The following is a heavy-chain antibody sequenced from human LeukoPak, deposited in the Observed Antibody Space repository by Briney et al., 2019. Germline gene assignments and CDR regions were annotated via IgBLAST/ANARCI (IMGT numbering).Heavy chain of an antibody. CDR2: IHNSGRT. D-gene: IGHD6-13*01. Sequence: SPSGTLSLTCTVSGGSISGYYWSWIRQPPGKGLEWIGYIHNSGRTNYNPSLKSRVTLSVDRSKNHFSLRLSSVTTADTAVYYCAGDLTYTWYYYWGQGTLVTVSS. CDR1: GGSISGYY. V-gene: IGHV4-59*08. J-gene: IGHJ4*02. CDR3: AGDLTYTWYYY.